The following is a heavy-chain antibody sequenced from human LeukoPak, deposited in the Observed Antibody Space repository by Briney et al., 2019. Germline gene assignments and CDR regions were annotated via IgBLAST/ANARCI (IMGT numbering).Heavy chain of an antibody. V-gene: IGHV4-30-2*01. CDR2: IYHSGST. J-gene: IGHJ4*02. CDR3: ARVNYYDSSGYYYLYFDY. CDR1: GGSISSGGYS. Sequence: SETLSLTCAVSGGSISSGGYSWSWIRQPPGKGLEWIGYIYHSGSTNYNPSLKSRVTISVDTSKNQFSLKLSSVTAADTAVYYCARVNYYDSSGYYYLYFDYWGQGTLVTVSS. D-gene: IGHD3-22*01.